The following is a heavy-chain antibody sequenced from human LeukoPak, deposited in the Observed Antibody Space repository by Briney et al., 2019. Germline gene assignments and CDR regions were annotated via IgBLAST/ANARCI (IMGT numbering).Heavy chain of an antibody. J-gene: IGHJ4*02. CDR2: ISGSGGST. Sequence: GGSLRLSCAASGFTFSSYAMSWVRQAPGEGLEWVSAISGSGGSTYYADSVKGRFTISRDNSKNTMYLQMNSLRAEDTAVYYCAKDRTMIVVVIVQFDYWGQGTLVTVSS. CDR1: GFTFSSYA. CDR3: AKDRTMIVVVIVQFDY. V-gene: IGHV3-23*01. D-gene: IGHD3-22*01.